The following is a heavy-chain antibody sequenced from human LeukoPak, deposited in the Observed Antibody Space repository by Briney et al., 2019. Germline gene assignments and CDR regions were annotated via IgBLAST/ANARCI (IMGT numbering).Heavy chain of an antibody. D-gene: IGHD4-17*01. CDR3: ARQHGDYEGWLDY. CDR1: GGSITYCY. J-gene: IGHJ4*02. Sequence: ETLSLTCTVSGGSITYCYWSWIRQPPGKGLEWIGYIYYIGSTDYNPSLRSRITISVDTSKNQFSLKLTSVTAADTAVYYCARQHGDYEGWLDYWGQGTPVTVSS. CDR2: IYYIGST. V-gene: IGHV4-59*01.